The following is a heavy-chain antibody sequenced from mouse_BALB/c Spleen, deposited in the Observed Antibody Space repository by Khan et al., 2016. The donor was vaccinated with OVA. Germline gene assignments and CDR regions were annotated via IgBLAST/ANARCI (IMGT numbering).Heavy chain of an antibody. D-gene: IGHD1-1*01. J-gene: IGHJ3*01. Sequence: QVQLEQSGAELAKPAPSVKMSCKASGYTFTSYWMHWVKQRPGQGLEWIGYIIPSTGYSKYNQKFKDKATLTADKSSSTAYMQLSSLTSDDAADYCGGKHDNSSAWFAYWGQGTLVTVSA. V-gene: IGHV1-7*01. CDR1: GYTFTSYW. CDR3: GKHDNSSAWFAY. CDR2: IIPSTGYS.